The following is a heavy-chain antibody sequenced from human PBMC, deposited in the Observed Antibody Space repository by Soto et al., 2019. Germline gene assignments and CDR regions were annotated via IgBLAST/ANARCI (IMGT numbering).Heavy chain of an antibody. Sequence: QVQLQESGPGLVKPSQTLSLTCTVSGGSISSGGYYWSWIRQHPGKGLEWIGYIYYSGSTYYNPSLKSRVTISVDTSKNPCSLKLSSVTAADTAVYYCASIVVPAAPFDSWGQGTLVTVSS. J-gene: IGHJ4*02. D-gene: IGHD2-2*01. V-gene: IGHV4-31*03. CDR2: IYYSGST. CDR3: ASIVVPAAPFDS. CDR1: GGSISSGGYY.